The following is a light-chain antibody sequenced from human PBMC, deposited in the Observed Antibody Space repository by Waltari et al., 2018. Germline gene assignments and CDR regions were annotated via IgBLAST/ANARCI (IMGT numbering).Light chain of an antibody. Sequence: DIVMTQSPDSLAVSLGERATINCKSSRSVLYSSDNKNYLAWYQQQPGQPPKVLIFWASTRESGVPDRFSGSGSGTDFTLTISSLQAEDVAVYYCRQYVNIPFTFGPGTQVDVK. CDR3: RQYVNIPFT. J-gene: IGKJ3*01. CDR1: RSVLYSSDNKNY. V-gene: IGKV4-1*01. CDR2: WAS.